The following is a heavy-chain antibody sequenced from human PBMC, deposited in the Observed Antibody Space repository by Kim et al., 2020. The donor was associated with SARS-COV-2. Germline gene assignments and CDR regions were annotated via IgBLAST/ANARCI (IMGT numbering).Heavy chain of an antibody. V-gene: IGHV4-39*07. J-gene: IGHJ2*01. CDR3: ARGEWTGDPSYWYFDL. CDR2: IYYSGST. CDR1: GGSISSSSYY. D-gene: IGHD7-27*01. Sequence: SETLSLTCTVSGGSISSSSYYWGWIRQPPGKGLEWIGSIYYSGSTYYNPSLKSRVTISVDTSKNQFSLKLSSVTAADTAVYYCARGEWTGDPSYWYFDLWGRGTLVTVSS.